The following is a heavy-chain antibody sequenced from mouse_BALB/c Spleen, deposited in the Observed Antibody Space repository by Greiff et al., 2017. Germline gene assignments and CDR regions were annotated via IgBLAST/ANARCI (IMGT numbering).Heavy chain of an antibody. J-gene: IGHJ2*01. Sequence: EVNVVESGGDLVKPGGSLKLSCAASGFTFSSYGMSWVRQTPDKRLEWVATISSGGSYTYYPDSVKGRFTISRDNAKNTLYLQMSSLKSEDTAMYYCARLTGTYYFDYWGQGTTLTVSS. CDR3: ARLTGTYYFDY. CDR1: GFTFSSYG. V-gene: IGHV5-6*01. CDR2: ISSGGSYT. D-gene: IGHD4-1*01.